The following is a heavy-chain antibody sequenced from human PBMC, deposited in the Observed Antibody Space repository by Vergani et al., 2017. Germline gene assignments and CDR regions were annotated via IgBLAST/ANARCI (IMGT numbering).Heavy chain of an antibody. V-gene: IGHV2-5*04. J-gene: IGHJ6*03. CDR3: VYRKTECGTTGCFYPFNYFYYMDV. Sequence: QITLKESGPTLVKPTQTLTLTCTFSGFSLNTRGVSVAWIRQPPGKALDWLALSYWNDDQHYSPSLNNRVTITKDTSKNQVVLTMTNMDYVDTGTYYCVYRKTECGTTGCFYPFNYFYYMDVWAKGTAVTVCS. CDR1: GFSLNTRGVS. D-gene: IGHD1-7*01. CDR2: SYWNDDQ.